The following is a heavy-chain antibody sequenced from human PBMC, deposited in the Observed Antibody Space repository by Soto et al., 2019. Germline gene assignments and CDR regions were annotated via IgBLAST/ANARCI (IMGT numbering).Heavy chain of an antibody. CDR1: GGSISSSSYY. CDR3: ASIHFEYYDFWSGSAPRGVWFDP. CDR2: IYYSGST. D-gene: IGHD3-3*01. Sequence: ASETLSLTCTVSGGSISSSSYYWGWIRQPPGKGLEWIGCIYYSGSTNYNPSLKSRVTISVDTSKNQFSLKLSSVTAADTAVYYCASIHFEYYDFWSGSAPRGVWFDPWGQGTLVTVSS. J-gene: IGHJ5*02. V-gene: IGHV4-39*07.